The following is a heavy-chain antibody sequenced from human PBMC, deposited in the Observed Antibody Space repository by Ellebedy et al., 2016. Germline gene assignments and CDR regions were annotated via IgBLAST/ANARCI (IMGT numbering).Heavy chain of an antibody. V-gene: IGHV4-59*12. J-gene: IGHJ5*02. D-gene: IGHD3-9*01. CDR2: IYYSGST. CDR3: ARGLGLRYFDWSPPNWFDP. CDR1: GGSISSYY. Sequence: SETLSLTCTVSGGSISSYYWSWIRQPPGKGLEWIGYIYYSGSTNYNPSLKSRVTISVDTSKNQFSLKLSSVTAADTAVYYCARGLGLRYFDWSPPNWFDPWGQGTLVTVSS.